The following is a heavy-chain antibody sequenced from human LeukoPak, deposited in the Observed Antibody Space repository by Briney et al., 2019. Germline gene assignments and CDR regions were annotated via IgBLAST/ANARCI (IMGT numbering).Heavy chain of an antibody. J-gene: IGHJ4*02. CDR1: GFTFSSYS. V-gene: IGHV3-33*01. CDR2: IWYDGRNE. D-gene: IGHD6-19*01. Sequence: GGSLRLSCVASGFTFSSYSMHWVRQAPGKGLEWVAVIWYDGRNEYYVDSVKGRFTISRDNSKNTLYLQINSLRAEDTAVCYCARSYRSGWYYFDHWGQGTLVTVSS. CDR3: ARSYRSGWYYFDH.